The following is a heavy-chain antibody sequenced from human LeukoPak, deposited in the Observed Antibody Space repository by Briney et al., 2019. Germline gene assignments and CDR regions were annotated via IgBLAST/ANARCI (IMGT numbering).Heavy chain of an antibody. D-gene: IGHD3-9*01. CDR1: GFSLSTSGVG. J-gene: IGHJ4*02. CDR3: AREYYDILTGYSSGTDY. V-gene: IGHV2-5*01. CDR2: IYWNDDK. Sequence: SGPTLVNPTQTLTLTCTFSGFSLSTSGVGVGWIRQPPGKALEWLALIYWNDDKRYSPSLKSRLTITKDTSKNQVVLTMTNMDPVDTATYYCAREYYDILTGYSSGTDYWGQGTLVTVSS.